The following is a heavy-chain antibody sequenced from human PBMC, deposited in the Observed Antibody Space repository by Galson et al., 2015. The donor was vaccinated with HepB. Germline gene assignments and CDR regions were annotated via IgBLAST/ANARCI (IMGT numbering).Heavy chain of an antibody. V-gene: IGHV3-30*18. J-gene: IGHJ4*02. D-gene: IGHD5-18*01. CDR3: AKPAGNTYGNELNYFDY. CDR2: LAYDGSNK. CDR1: GFTFSGYG. Sequence: SLRLSCAASGFTFSGYGMHWVRQAPGRGLEWVAFLAYDGSNKYYADSLKGRFTISRDNSKNTLYLQIFSLRTEDTAVYYCAKPAGNTYGNELNYFDYWGQGTLVTVSS.